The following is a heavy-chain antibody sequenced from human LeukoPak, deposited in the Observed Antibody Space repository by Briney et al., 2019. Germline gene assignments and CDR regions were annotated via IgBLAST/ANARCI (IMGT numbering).Heavy chain of an antibody. Sequence: GGSLRLSCAASGFTFSSYSMNWVRQAPGKGLEWLSYISTTSSTMYYADSVKRRITISRDNAKNSLYLQMNSLRAEDTAVCYCARYCSGGICTKGFDDWGQGTLVTASS. D-gene: IGHD2-15*01. CDR2: ISTTSSTM. CDR1: GFTFSSYS. J-gene: IGHJ4*02. CDR3: ARYCSGGICTKGFDD. V-gene: IGHV3-48*01.